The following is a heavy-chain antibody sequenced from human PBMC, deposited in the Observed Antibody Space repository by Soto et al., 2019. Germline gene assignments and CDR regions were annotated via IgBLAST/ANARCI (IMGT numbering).Heavy chain of an antibody. CDR3: ARLVCSGDSCYSPVDY. V-gene: IGHV1-18*04. Sequence: ASVKVSCKASGYSFSGYGISWVRQAPGQGLEWMGWIYPYNGNTKDVQKLQGRVTMTTATSTSTAYMELRSLTSDDTAVYYCARLVCSGDSCYSPVDYWGQGTQVT. CDR1: GYSFSGYG. D-gene: IGHD2-15*01. CDR2: IYPYNGNT. J-gene: IGHJ4*02.